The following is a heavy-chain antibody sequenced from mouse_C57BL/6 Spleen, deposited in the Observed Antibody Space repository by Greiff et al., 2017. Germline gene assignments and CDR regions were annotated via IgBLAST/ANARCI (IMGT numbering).Heavy chain of an antibody. J-gene: IGHJ1*03. Sequence: QVQLQQSGAELVKPGASVKISCKASGYAFSSYWMNWVKQRPGKGLEWIGQIYPGDGDTNYNGKFKGKATLTADKSSSAAYMQRSSLTSEDSAVYFCARSHYYGSSYWYFDVWGTGTTVTVSS. V-gene: IGHV1-80*01. D-gene: IGHD1-1*01. CDR2: IYPGDGDT. CDR1: GYAFSSYW. CDR3: ARSHYYGSSYWYFDV.